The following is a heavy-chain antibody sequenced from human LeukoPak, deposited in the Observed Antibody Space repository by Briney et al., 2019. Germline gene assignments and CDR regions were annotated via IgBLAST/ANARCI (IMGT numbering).Heavy chain of an antibody. D-gene: IGHD3-10*01. CDR2: IQQDGSEK. Sequence: GGSLRLSCAASGFTFSNYWMSWVRQAPGKGLEWVANIQQDGSEKYYVDSVKGRFTISRGNAKTSLYLQMNSLRAEDTAVFYCARDQEAYMVRGVSHAFDIWGLGTMVTVSS. CDR3: ARDQEAYMVRGVSHAFDI. J-gene: IGHJ3*02. V-gene: IGHV3-7*01. CDR1: GFTFSNYW.